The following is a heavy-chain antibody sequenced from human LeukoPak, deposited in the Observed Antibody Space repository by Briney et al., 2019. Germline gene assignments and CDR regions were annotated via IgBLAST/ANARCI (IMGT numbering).Heavy chain of an antibody. D-gene: IGHD2-2*01. J-gene: IGHJ4*02. CDR2: IYSGGST. CDR1: GFTVSSNY. CDR3: AKDASKIQPVDY. Sequence: GGSLRLSCAASGFTVSSNYMSWVRQAPGKGLEWVSVIYSGGSTYYADSVKGRFTISRDNSKNTVYLQMSSLRPEDTAVYYCAKDASKIQPVDYWGQGTLVSVSS. V-gene: IGHV3-66*01.